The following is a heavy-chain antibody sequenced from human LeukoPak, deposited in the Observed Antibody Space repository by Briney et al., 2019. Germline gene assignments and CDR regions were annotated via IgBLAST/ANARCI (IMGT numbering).Heavy chain of an antibody. CDR2: ISSSSSTI. CDR3: ARVGGYQLPKFDY. J-gene: IGHJ4*02. V-gene: IGHV3-48*02. Sequence: GGSLRLSCAASGFNFNSFAMNWVRQAPGKGLEWISYISSSSSTIYYSDSVKGRFSISRDNAKNSVYLEMNSPRDEDTAVYYCARVGGYQLPKFDYWGRGTLVTVFS. CDR1: GFNFNSFA. D-gene: IGHD2-2*01.